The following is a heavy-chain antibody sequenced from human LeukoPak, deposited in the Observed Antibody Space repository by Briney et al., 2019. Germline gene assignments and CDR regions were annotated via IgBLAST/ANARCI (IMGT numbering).Heavy chain of an antibody. CDR3: ARGGEGVVFYYGWPHWYFDL. J-gene: IGHJ2*01. Sequence: GGSLRPSCAASGFTFSSYDMHWVRQATGKGLEWVSAIGTAGDTYYPGSVKGRFTISRENAKNSLYLQMNSLRAGDTAVYYCARGGEGVVFYYGWPHWYFDLWGRGTLVTVSS. D-gene: IGHD3-10*01. CDR1: GFTFSSYD. CDR2: IGTAGDT. V-gene: IGHV3-13*01.